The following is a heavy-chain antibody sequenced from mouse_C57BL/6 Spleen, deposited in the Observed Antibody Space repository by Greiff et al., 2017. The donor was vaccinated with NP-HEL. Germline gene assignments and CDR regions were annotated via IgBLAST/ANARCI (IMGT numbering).Heavy chain of an antibody. CDR2: IDPETGGT. CDR1: GYTFTDYE. CDR3: TRGGSSPHWYFDV. D-gene: IGHD1-1*01. J-gene: IGHJ1*03. Sequence: QVQLQQSGAELVRPGASVTLSCKASGYTFTDYEMHWVKQTPVHGLEWIGAIDPETGGTAYNQKFKGKAILTADKSSSTAYMELRSLTSEDSAVYYCTRGGSSPHWYFDVWGTGTTVTVSS. V-gene: IGHV1-15*01.